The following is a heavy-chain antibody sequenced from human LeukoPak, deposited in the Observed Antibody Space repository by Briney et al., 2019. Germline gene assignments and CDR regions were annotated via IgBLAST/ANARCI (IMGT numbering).Heavy chain of an antibody. CDR1: GGSISGYY. V-gene: IGHV4-59*01. CDR3: ARYAAAAGPNWFDP. J-gene: IGHJ5*02. Sequence: SETLSLTCTVSGGSISGYYWSWIRQRPGKGLEWIGLIYYTGNTHYNPSLKSRVTISVVTSKNQFSLKLTSVTAADTAVYYCARYAAAAGPNWFDPWGQGTLVTVSS. D-gene: IGHD6-13*01. CDR2: IYYTGNT.